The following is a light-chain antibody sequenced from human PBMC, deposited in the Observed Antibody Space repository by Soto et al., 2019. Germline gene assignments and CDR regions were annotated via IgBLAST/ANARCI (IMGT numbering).Light chain of an antibody. Sequence: EIVLTQSPGTLSLSLGERATLSCRASQSVSSSFLAWYQQKPGQAPRLLIYGASTRATSIPDRFSGSGSGTDFTLSISRLEPEDYAVYYCQQYGGSPRGTFGQGNNVDIK. CDR3: QQYGGSPRGT. V-gene: IGKV3-20*01. J-gene: IGKJ1*01. CDR1: QSVSSSF. CDR2: GAS.